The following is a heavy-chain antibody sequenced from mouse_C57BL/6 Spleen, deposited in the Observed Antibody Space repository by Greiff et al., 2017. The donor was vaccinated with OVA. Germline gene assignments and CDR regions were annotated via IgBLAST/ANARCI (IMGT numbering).Heavy chain of an antibody. D-gene: IGHD2-5*01. CDR3: ARDRDYSNYRIAMDY. V-gene: IGHV1-59*01. J-gene: IGHJ4*01. CDR2: IDPSDSYT. Sequence: QVQLQQPGAELVRPGTSVKLSCKASGYTFTSYWMHWVKQRPGQGLEWIGVIDPSDSYTNYNQKFKGKATLTVDTSSSTAYMQLSSLTSEDSAVYYCARDRDYSNYRIAMDYWGQGTSVTVSS. CDR1: GYTFTSYW.